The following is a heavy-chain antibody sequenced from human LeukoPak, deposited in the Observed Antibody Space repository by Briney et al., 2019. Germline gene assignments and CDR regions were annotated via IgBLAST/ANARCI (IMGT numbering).Heavy chain of an antibody. J-gene: IGHJ4*02. CDR3: AKTGDGNGYYYFDY. CDR1: GFTFNTYG. D-gene: IGHD3-22*01. CDR2: ISYAGSNK. Sequence: GGSLRLSCAASGFTFNTYGMHWVRQAQGKGLEWVAVISYAGSNKYYADSVKGRFTISRDNSKNTLFLQMNSLRAEDTAVYYCAKTGDGNGYYYFDYWGQGTLVTVSS. V-gene: IGHV3-30*18.